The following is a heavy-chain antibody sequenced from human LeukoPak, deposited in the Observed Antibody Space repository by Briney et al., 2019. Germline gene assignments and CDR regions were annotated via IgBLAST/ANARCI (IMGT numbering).Heavy chain of an antibody. D-gene: IGHD6-19*01. CDR1: GFAFSSCL. CDR3: AKDNIGAVAGTGLNY. V-gene: IGHV3-23*01. CDR2: ITPGGRNT. J-gene: IGHJ4*02. Sequence: GGSLRLSCAASGFAFSSCLMTWVRQAPGKGLEWVSAITPGGRNTYYADSVKGRFTISRDNAKNSLYLQMNSLRAEDTALYYCAKDNIGAVAGTGLNYWGQGTLVTVSS.